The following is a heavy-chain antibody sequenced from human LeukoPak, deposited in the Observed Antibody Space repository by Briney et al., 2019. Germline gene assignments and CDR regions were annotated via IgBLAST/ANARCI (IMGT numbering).Heavy chain of an antibody. V-gene: IGHV4-39*07. CDR3: ARVLVQLWFTSPPYYFDY. CDR1: GGSISSSSYY. Sequence: SETLSLTCTVSGGSISSSSYYWGWIRQPPGKGLEWFGSIYYSGSTYYNPSLKSRVTISVDTSKNQFSLKLSSVTAADTAVYYCARVLVQLWFTSPPYYFDYWGQGTLVTVSS. J-gene: IGHJ4*02. CDR2: IYYSGST. D-gene: IGHD5-18*01.